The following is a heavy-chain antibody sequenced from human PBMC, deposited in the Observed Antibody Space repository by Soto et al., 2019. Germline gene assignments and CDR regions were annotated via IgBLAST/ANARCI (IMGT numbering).Heavy chain of an antibody. V-gene: IGHV4-30-4*01. CDR1: GGSISSGDYY. CDR2: IYYTGST. J-gene: IGHJ4*02. Sequence: SPETLSLTCTVSGGSISSGDYYWSWIRQPPGKGLEWIGYIYYTGSTYYNPSLKSRLTISVDTSKNQFSLKLTSVTAADTAVYFCASYQKGPFDYWGQGTLVTVSS. CDR3: ASYQKGPFDY. D-gene: IGHD2-2*01.